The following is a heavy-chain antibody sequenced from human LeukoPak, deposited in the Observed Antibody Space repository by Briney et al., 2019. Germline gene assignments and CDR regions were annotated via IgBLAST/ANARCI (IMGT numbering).Heavy chain of an antibody. Sequence: SETLSLTCTVSGGSISSGGYYWSWIRQHPGKGLEWIGYIYYSGSTYYNPSLKSRVTISVDTSKNQFSLKLSSVTAADTAVYYCARGYYHDSSGYYFDAFDIWGQGTMVTVSS. D-gene: IGHD3-22*01. V-gene: IGHV4-31*03. CDR1: GGSISSGGYY. CDR3: ARGYYHDSSGYYFDAFDI. CDR2: IYYSGST. J-gene: IGHJ3*02.